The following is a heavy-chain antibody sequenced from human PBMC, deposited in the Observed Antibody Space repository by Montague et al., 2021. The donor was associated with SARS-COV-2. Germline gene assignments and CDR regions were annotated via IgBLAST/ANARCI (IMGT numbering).Heavy chain of an antibody. J-gene: IGHJ4*02. Sequence: CAISGDSVSSNSAAWNWIRQSPSSGLEWLGRTYFRSKRYSEYAFSVKGRITINADTSTNQFSLQVNSVTPEDTAIYYCTRSWGWKEPHYYFDHWGQGTLVIVSS. CDR3: TRSWGWKEPHYYFDH. CDR1: GDSVSSNSAA. V-gene: IGHV6-1*01. CDR2: TYFRSKRYS. D-gene: IGHD1-14*01.